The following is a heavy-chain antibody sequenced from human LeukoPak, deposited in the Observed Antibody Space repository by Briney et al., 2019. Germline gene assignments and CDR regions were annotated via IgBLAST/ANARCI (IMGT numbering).Heavy chain of an antibody. CDR3: ATPWFGESPSGAFDI. V-gene: IGHV1-24*01. J-gene: IGHJ3*02. D-gene: IGHD3-10*01. Sequence: ASVKVSCKVSGYTLTELSMHWVRQAPGKGLEWMGGFDPEDGETIYAQKFQGRVTMTEDTSTDTAHMELSSLRSEDTAVYYCATPWFGESPSGAFDIWGQGTMVTVSS. CDR2: FDPEDGET. CDR1: GYTLTELS.